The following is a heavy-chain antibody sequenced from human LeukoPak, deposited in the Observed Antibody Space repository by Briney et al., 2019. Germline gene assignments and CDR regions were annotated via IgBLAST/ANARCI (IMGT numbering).Heavy chain of an antibody. D-gene: IGHD3-10*01. Sequence: PGGSLRLSCAASGFTFDDYGMSWVRQAPGKGLERVSGINWNGGSTGYADSVKGRFTISRDNAKNSLYLQMNSLRAEDTALYYCARDALPYYYGSGRGSAVAHYWGQGTLVTVSS. CDR2: INWNGGST. CDR1: GFTFDDYG. J-gene: IGHJ4*02. CDR3: ARDALPYYYGSGRGSAVAHY. V-gene: IGHV3-20*04.